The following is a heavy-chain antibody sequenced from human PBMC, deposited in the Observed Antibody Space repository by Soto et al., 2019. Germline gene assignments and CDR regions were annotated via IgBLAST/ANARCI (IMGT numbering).Heavy chain of an antibody. D-gene: IGHD3-22*01. CDR3: AARVHYYDSSGPGAY. Sequence: SVKVSCKASGFTFTSSAVQWVRQARGQRLEWIGWIVVGSGNTNYAQKFQERVTITRDMSTSTAYMELSSLRSEDTAVYYCAARVHYYDSSGPGAYWGQGTLVTVSS. V-gene: IGHV1-58*01. CDR1: GFTFTSSA. CDR2: IVVGSGNT. J-gene: IGHJ4*02.